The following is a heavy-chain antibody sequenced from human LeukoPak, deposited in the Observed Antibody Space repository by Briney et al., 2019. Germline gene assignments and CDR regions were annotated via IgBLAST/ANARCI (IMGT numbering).Heavy chain of an antibody. D-gene: IGHD3-10*01. CDR1: GGTFSGYY. CDR2: INHRGST. Sequence: PSGTLSLTCAVYGGTFSGYYWSWIRQPPWKGLEWIGEINHRGSTKYNPSRKSRGTISVDTSKNQFSLRLSSVTAADTAVYYCARAKGSGSSNKRYYYGMDVWGKGTTVTVSS. J-gene: IGHJ6*01. V-gene: IGHV4-34*01. CDR3: ARAKGSGSSNKRYYYGMDV.